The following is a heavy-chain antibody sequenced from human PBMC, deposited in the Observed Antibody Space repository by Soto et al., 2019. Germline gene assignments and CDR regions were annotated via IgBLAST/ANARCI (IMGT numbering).Heavy chain of an antibody. J-gene: IGHJ3*01. CDR2: INAGTGNT. CDR3: WRVVSTMLRGVRVGDGFDF. Sequence: QLQLVQSGAEVQKPGASVNVSCKASGYTFAIYAVHWVRLAPGQRLECMGWINAGTGNTKYSLKFQARVTITRDTTATTDYLELTGLRSECPALYSLWRVVSTMLRGVRVGDGFDFWGQGTMVTVSS. CDR1: GYTFAIYA. D-gene: IGHD3-10*01. V-gene: IGHV1-3*01.